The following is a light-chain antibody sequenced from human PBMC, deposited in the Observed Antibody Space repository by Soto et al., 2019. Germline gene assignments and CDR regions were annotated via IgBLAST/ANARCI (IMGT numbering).Light chain of an antibody. V-gene: IGKV1-9*01. CDR3: QQFNSHPRT. CDR1: QAIFNY. Sequence: DIQLPQSPIFLSASVGDRVTISCRSSQAIFNYVAWYQQKPGKAPNLLIFGASTLHSGVPSRVSGSGSETEFTRTISSLQPEDFATDYCQQFNSHPRTFGQGTKLEIK. CDR2: GAS. J-gene: IGKJ2*01.